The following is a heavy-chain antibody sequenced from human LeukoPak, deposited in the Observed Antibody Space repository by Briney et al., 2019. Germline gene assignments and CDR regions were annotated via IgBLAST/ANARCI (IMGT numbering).Heavy chain of an antibody. CDR1: GYTLTELS. V-gene: IGHV1-8*01. CDR3: ARVPRELLAC. Sequence: ASVKVSCKVSGYTLTELSMHWVRQATGQGLEWMGYMNPDSGNTGYAQKFQGRLTMTRNTSINTAYMELSSLRSEDTAVYYCARVPRELLACWGQGTLVTVSS. CDR2: MNPDSGNT. D-gene: IGHD1-26*01. J-gene: IGHJ4*02.